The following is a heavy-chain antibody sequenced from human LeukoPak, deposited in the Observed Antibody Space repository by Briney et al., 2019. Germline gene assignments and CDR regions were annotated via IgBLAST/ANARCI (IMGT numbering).Heavy chain of an antibody. D-gene: IGHD6-6*01. CDR3: ARGYRIAARYDY. V-gene: IGHV1-69*04. J-gene: IGHJ4*02. CDR1: GGTFSSYA. Sequence: SVKVSCKASGGTFSSYAISWVRQAPGQGLEWMGRIIPILGIANYAQKFQGRVTITADKSTSTAYMELSSLRSEDTAVYYCARGYRIAARYDYWGQGTLVTVSS. CDR2: IIPILGIA.